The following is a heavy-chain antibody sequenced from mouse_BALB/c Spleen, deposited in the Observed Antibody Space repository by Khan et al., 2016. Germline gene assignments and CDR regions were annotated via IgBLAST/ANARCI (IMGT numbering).Heavy chain of an antibody. CDR2: IFPGSGIT. CDR3: ARSYYGYFAMDY. D-gene: IGHD1-2*01. J-gene: IGHJ4*01. CDR1: GYTFTDYY. V-gene: IGHV1-77*01. Sequence: VQLQESGTELPRPGASVKLSCKASGYTFTDYYLHWVKQRTGQGLEWIGEIFPGSGITYYNEKLKGKASLTADTSSSTAYMQLSSLTSEDSAVYFCARSYYGYFAMDYWGHGASVTVSS.